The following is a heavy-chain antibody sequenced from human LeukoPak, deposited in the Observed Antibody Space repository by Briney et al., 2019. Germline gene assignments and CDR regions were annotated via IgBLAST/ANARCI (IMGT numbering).Heavy chain of an antibody. J-gene: IGHJ4*02. CDR2: IKQAGSEK. Sequence: GGSLRLSCAASGFTFSSYWMSWVRQAPGKGLEWVANIKQAGSEKYYVDSVKGRFTISRDNAKNSLYLQMNSLRAEDTAVYYCARDIVVVPAGFDYWGQGTLVTVSS. CDR3: ARDIVVVPAGFDY. D-gene: IGHD2-2*01. V-gene: IGHV3-7*01. CDR1: GFTFSSYW.